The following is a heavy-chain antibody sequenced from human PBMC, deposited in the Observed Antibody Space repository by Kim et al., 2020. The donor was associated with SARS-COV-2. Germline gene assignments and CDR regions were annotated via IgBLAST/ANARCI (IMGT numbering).Heavy chain of an antibody. D-gene: IGHD5-18*01. CDR2: ISSSSDYI. CDR1: GFTFSRYS. Sequence: GGSLRLSCAASGFTFSRYSMNWVRQAPGKGLEWVSSISSSSDYISYADSVKGRFTISRDNAKTSLSLQMNSLRAEDTAEYYCAQRPYIYGPFDYWGQGTL. V-gene: IGHV3-21*01. CDR3: AQRPYIYGPFDY. J-gene: IGHJ4*02.